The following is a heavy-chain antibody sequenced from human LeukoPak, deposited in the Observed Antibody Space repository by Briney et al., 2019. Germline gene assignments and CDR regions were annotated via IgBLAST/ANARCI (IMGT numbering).Heavy chain of an antibody. Sequence: GGSLRLSCAASGFTFSSYAMHWVRQAPGKGLEWVAVISYDGSNKYYADSVKGRFTISRDNSKNTLYLQMNSLRAEDTAVYYCARDDHSSGYYDILTGLPSVWGQGTLVTVSS. CDR2: ISYDGSNK. D-gene: IGHD3-9*01. CDR3: ARDDHSSGYYDILTGLPSV. V-gene: IGHV3-30-3*01. CDR1: GFTFSSYA. J-gene: IGHJ4*02.